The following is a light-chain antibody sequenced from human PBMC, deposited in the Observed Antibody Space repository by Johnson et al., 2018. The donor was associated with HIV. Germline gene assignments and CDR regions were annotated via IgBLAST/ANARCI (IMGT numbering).Light chain of an antibody. Sequence: HSVLTQPPSVSAAPGQKVTISCSGSSSNIGNNYVSWYQQLPGTAPKLLIYETNKRPSGIPDRFSGSKSGTSATLGITGLQTGDEADYYCGTWDSSLNAYVFGTGTKVTVL. CDR1: SSNIGNNY. J-gene: IGLJ1*01. CDR2: ETN. CDR3: GTWDSSLNAYV. V-gene: IGLV1-51*02.